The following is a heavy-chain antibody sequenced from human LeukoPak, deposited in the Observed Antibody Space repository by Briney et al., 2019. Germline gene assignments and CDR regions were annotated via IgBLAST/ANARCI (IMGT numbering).Heavy chain of an antibody. Sequence: GRSLSLSCAASGFTFDDYAMHWVRQAPGKGLEWVSSISWHSGSIGYADSVKGRFTISRDDAKNSLYLQMNSLRVEDMALYYCAKGRTYYYDSSAYPRPDAFDIWGQGTMVTVSS. V-gene: IGHV3-9*03. D-gene: IGHD3-22*01. CDR2: ISWHSGSI. CDR1: GFTFDDYA. CDR3: AKGRTYYYDSSAYPRPDAFDI. J-gene: IGHJ3*02.